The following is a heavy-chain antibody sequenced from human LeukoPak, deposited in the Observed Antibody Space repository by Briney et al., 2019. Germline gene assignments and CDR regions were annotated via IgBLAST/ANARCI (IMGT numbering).Heavy chain of an antibody. D-gene: IGHD2-8*01. J-gene: IGHJ6*02. V-gene: IGHV1-2*02. CDR2: INPNTGVT. Sequence: ASVKVSCKASGYTFTDYYMNWVRQAPGQGLEWMGRINPNTGVTNYAQKFQGRMTMSRDRSLNTDYMELSSLGPDDTAVYYCARAPPLTYCPYGVCPYVPYKYYFGMEIWGQGTTVTVSS. CDR3: ARAPPLTYCPYGVCPYVPYKYYFGMEI. CDR1: GYTFTDYY.